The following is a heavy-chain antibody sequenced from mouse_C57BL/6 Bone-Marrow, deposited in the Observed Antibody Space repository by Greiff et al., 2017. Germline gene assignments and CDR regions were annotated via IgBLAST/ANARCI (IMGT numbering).Heavy chain of an antibody. Sequence: EVQLVESGGGLVKPGGSLKLSCAASGFTFSSYAMSWVRQTPEKRLEWVATISDGGSYTYYPDNVKGRFTISRDNAKNNLYLQMSHLKSEDTAMYYCARGLPFVFDVWGTGTTVTVSS. CDR2: ISDGGSYT. D-gene: IGHD2-4*01. CDR1: GFTFSSYA. CDR3: ARGLPFVFDV. J-gene: IGHJ1*03. V-gene: IGHV5-4*01.